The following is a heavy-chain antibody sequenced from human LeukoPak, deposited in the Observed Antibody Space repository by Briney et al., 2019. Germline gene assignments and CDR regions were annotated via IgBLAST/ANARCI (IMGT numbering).Heavy chain of an antibody. CDR2: ISPDSNYK. CDR3: ARMLDFWSGPDY. J-gene: IGHJ4*02. D-gene: IGHD3-3*01. CDR1: GFTFSTYS. Sequence: PGESLRLSCAASGFTFSTYSMNWLRLAPGKGLEWVSSISPDSNYKYYVDSVKGRFTISRDNAKNSLYLQMNSLRAEDTAVYYCARMLDFWSGPDYWGQGTLVTVSS. V-gene: IGHV3-21*06.